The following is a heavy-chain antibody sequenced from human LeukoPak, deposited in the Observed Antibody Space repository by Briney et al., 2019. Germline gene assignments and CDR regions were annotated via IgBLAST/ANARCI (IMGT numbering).Heavy chain of an antibody. CDR2: IYYSGST. D-gene: IGHD3-9*01. Sequence: PSETLSLTCTVSGGSISSYYWSWIRQPPGKGLEWIGYIYYSGSTNYNPSLKSRVTISVDTSENQFSLKLSSVTAADTAVYYCARIYDTTFNWFDPWGQGTLVTVSS. J-gene: IGHJ5*02. CDR3: ARIYDTTFNWFDP. V-gene: IGHV4-59*01. CDR1: GGSISSYY.